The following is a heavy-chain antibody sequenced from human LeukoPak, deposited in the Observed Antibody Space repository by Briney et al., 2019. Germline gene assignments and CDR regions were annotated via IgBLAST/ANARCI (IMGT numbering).Heavy chain of an antibody. J-gene: IGHJ3*02. CDR1: GFTFSSYE. Sequence: PGGSLRLSCAASGFTFSSYEMNWVRQAPGKGLEWVSYISSSSSTIYYADSVKGRFTISRDNAKNSLYLQMNSLRAEDTAVYYCARVTSPYVFDIWGQGTMVTVSS. V-gene: IGHV3-48*03. CDR3: ARVTSPYVFDI. D-gene: IGHD3-3*01. CDR2: ISSSSSTI.